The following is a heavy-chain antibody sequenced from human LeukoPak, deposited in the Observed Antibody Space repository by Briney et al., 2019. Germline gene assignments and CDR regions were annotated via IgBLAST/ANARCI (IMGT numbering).Heavy chain of an antibody. CDR2: ISSSSSYI. V-gene: IGHV3-21*01. CDR3: ARMSGAVAGY. D-gene: IGHD6-19*01. J-gene: IGHJ4*02. Sequence: GGSLRLSCAASGFTLSSYSMNWVRQAPGKGLEWVSSISSSSSYIYYADSVKGRFTISRDNAKNSLYLQMNSPRAEGTAVYYCARMSGAVAGYWGQGTLVTVSS. CDR1: GFTLSSYS.